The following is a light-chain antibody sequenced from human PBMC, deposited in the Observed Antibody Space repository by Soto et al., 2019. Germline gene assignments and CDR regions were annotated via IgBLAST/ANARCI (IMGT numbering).Light chain of an antibody. CDR3: QQYESLPLT. CDR1: QSVSSN. J-gene: IGKJ5*01. V-gene: IGKV3-15*01. Sequence: EVVVTQSPATLSVSPGERATLSCRASQSVSSNLAWYQQKPGRAPRLLIYGASTRATGMPARFSGSGSGTEFTLTISSLQSEDFATYYCQQYESLPLTFGQGTRLEI. CDR2: GAS.